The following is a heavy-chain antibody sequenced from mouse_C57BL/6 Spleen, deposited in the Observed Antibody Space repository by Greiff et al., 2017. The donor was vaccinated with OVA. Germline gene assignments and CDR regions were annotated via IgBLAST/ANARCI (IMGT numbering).Heavy chain of an antibody. CDR1: GYTFTDYE. D-gene: IGHD2-4*01. CDR3: PSTMITTRYFDV. J-gene: IGHJ1*03. CDR2: IDPETGGT. Sequence: VQLVESGAELVRPGASVTLSCKASGYTFTDYEMHWVKQTPVHGLEWIGAIDPETGGTAYNQKFKGKAILTADKSSSTAYMELRSLTSEDSAVYYCPSTMITTRYFDVWGTGTTVTVSS. V-gene: IGHV1-15*01.